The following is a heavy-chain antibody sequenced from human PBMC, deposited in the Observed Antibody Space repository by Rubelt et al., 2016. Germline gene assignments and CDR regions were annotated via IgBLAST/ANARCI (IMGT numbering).Heavy chain of an antibody. CDR2: IIPIFGTA. CDR1: GYTFTTHG. Sequence: QVQLVQSGAEAKKPGASVKVSCKASGYTFTTHGIYWVRQAPGQGLEWMGGIIPIFGTANYAQKFQGRVTITADESTSTAYMELSSLRSEDTAVYYCARGSYGVVTAEIHFDLWGRGTLVTVSS. J-gene: IGHJ2*01. V-gene: IGHV1-69*13. D-gene: IGHD2-21*02. CDR3: ARGSYGVVTAEIHFDL.